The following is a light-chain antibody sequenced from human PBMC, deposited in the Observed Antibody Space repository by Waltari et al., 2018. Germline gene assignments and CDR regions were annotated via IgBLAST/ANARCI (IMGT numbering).Light chain of an antibody. CDR1: QRVSSIY. CDR3: QQYGSSSYT. Sequence: IVLTPSPGTLSLSPGERATLSCTASQRVSSIYLAWYQQKPGQAPGLISYGTSSRATGIPDRFSGSGSGTDFNLTISRLEPEDFAVYYCQQYGSSSYTFGQGTKLEIK. CDR2: GTS. J-gene: IGKJ2*01. V-gene: IGKV3-20*01.